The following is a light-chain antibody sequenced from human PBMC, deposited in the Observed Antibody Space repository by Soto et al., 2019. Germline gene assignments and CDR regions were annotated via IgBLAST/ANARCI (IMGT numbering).Light chain of an antibody. CDR2: GAS. Sequence: EIVLTQSPGTLSLSPGERATLSCRASQSVSSSYLAWYQQKPGQAPRLLIYGASSRATGIPDRFSGSGSGTDFTLTITGLEPEDLAVYYCQHYGSSSLFTCGPGTKVDVK. CDR1: QSVSSSY. CDR3: QHYGSSSLFT. J-gene: IGKJ3*01. V-gene: IGKV3-20*01.